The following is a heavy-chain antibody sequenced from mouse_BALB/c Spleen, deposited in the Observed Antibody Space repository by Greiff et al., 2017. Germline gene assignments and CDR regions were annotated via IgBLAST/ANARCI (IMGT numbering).Heavy chain of an antibody. CDR3: ARSGGATVAAMDY. CDR2: ISYSGST. Sequence: EVQGVESGPGLVKPSQSLSLTCTVTGYSITSDYAWNWIRQFPGNKLEWMGYISYSGSTSYNPSLKSRISITRDTSKNQFFLQLNSVTTEDTATYYCARSGGATVAAMDYWGQGTSVTVSS. D-gene: IGHD1-1*01. V-gene: IGHV3-2*02. CDR1: GYSITSDYA. J-gene: IGHJ4*01.